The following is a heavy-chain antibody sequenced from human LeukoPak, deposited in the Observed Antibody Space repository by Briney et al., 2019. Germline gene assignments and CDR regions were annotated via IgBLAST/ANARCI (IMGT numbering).Heavy chain of an antibody. J-gene: IGHJ4*02. V-gene: IGHV4-31*03. CDR1: GGSISSGGYY. Sequence: PSETLSLTCTVSGGSISSGGYYWSWIRQHPGKGLEWIGYIYYSGSTYYNPSLKSRVTISVDTSKNQFSLKLSSVTAADTAVYYCARGRGLGDYGGIQVFDYWGQGTLVTVSS. D-gene: IGHD4-23*01. CDR2: IYYSGST. CDR3: ARGRGLGDYGGIQVFDY.